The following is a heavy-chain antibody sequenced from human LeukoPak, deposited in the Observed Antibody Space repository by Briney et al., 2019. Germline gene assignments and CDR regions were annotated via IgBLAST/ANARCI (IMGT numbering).Heavy chain of an antibody. CDR2: ISGNGGST. CDR3: ARDGSIFGVVNWSDY. V-gene: IGHV3-64*01. J-gene: IGHJ5*01. D-gene: IGHD3-3*01. CDR1: GFTFRSYA. Sequence: GGSLRLSCAASGFTFRSYAMHWVRQAPGKGLEYVSAISGNGGSTYYANSVKGRFTISRDNSKNTLCLQMGSLRAEDMAVYYCARDGSIFGVVNWSDYWGQGTLVTVSS.